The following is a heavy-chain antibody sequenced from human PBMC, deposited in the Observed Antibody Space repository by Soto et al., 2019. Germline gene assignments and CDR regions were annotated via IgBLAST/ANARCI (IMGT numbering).Heavy chain of an antibody. CDR3: ARGDYIFNYFDY. CDR2: IYYTGSA. CDR1: GDSISSGDYY. Sequence: QVQLQESGPGLVKPSQTLSLTCTVSGDSISSGDYYWSWIRQHPGKGLEWIGYIYYTGSAYYNPSHRSRVSISIETSKTQFSLNLNSVTAADTAVYYCARGDYIFNYFDYWGQGTLVTVSS. J-gene: IGHJ4*02. D-gene: IGHD4-4*01. V-gene: IGHV4-31*03.